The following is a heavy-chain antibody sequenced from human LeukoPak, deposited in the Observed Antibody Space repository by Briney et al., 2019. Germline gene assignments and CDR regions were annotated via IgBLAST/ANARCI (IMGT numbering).Heavy chain of an antibody. V-gene: IGHV4-59*12. D-gene: IGHD4-11*01. CDR2: IYYSGST. CDR3: ARDYGYSNSPSLDY. Sequence: KTSETLSLTCTVSGGSISSYYWSWIRQPPGKGLKWIGYIYYSGSTNYNPSLKSRVTISVDTSKNQFSLKLSSVTAADTAVYYCARDYGYSNSPSLDYWGQGTLVTVSS. J-gene: IGHJ4*02. CDR1: GGSISSYY.